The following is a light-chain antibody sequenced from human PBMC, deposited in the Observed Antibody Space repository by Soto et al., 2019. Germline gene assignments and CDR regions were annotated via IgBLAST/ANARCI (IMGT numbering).Light chain of an antibody. CDR1: SSNIGAGYD. J-gene: IGLJ1*01. CDR3: QSYDSSLSGYV. CDR2: GNS. Sequence: SVLTQPASVSGAPGQMVTISRTGSSSNIGAGYDVHWYQQLPGTAPKLLIYGNSNRPSGVPDRFSGSKSGTSASLAITGLQAEDEADYYCQSYDSSLSGYVFGTGTKVTVL. V-gene: IGLV1-40*01.